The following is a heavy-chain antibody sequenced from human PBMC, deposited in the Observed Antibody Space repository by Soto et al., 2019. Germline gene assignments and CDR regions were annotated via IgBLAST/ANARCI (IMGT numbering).Heavy chain of an antibody. Sequence: QVQLVQSGAEVKKPGASVKVSCKASGYTFTSYDINWVRQATGQGLEWMGWMNPNSGNTGYAQKFQGRVTMTRNTAIRTAYMELSRMRSEDTAVYYCAREKTSYGMDVWGQGTTVSVSS. V-gene: IGHV1-8*01. CDR1: GYTFTSYD. CDR2: MNPNSGNT. J-gene: IGHJ6*02. CDR3: AREKTSYGMDV.